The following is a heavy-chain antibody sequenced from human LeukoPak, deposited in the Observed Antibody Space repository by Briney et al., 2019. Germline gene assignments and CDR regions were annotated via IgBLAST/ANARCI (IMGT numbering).Heavy chain of an antibody. V-gene: IGHV1-18*01. D-gene: IGHD3-10*01. J-gene: IGHJ4*02. CDR1: GYTFTSYG. CDR2: ISAYNGNT. Sequence: ASVKVSCKASGYTFTSYGISWVRQAPGQGLEWMGWISAYNGNTDYAQKLQGRVTMTTDTSTSTAYMELRSLRSDATAVYYCARVTMVRGVIISDTPAFDYWGQGTLVTVSS. CDR3: ARVTMVRGVIISDTPAFDY.